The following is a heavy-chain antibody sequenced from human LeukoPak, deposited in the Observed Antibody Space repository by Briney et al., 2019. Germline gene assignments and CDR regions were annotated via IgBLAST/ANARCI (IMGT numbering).Heavy chain of an antibody. D-gene: IGHD4-23*01. CDR3: ASAEANYGGSVFDY. Sequence: SETLSLTCSVSGGSICTSSYYWGWIRQPPGKGLEWLGTIYYGGNINYNLSLKSRLTISAYTSNNQLSLKLSSVTAADTAVYYCASAEANYGGSVFDYWGQGTLVTVSS. V-gene: IGHV4-39*01. J-gene: IGHJ4*02. CDR1: GGSICTSSYY. CDR2: IYYGGNI.